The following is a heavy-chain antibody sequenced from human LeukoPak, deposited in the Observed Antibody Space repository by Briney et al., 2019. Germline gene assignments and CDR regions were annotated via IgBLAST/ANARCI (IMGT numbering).Heavy chain of an antibody. V-gene: IGHV4-38-2*02. J-gene: IGHJ4*02. D-gene: IGHD6-19*01. CDR2: IYHSGST. Sequence: PSETLSLTCTVSGYSISSGYYWGWIRQPPGKGLEWIGSIYHSGSTYYNPSLKSRVTISVDTSKNQFSLKLSSVTAADTAVYYCASEGIAVADTYYFDYWGQGTLVTVSS. CDR3: ASEGIAVADTYYFDY. CDR1: GYSISSGYY.